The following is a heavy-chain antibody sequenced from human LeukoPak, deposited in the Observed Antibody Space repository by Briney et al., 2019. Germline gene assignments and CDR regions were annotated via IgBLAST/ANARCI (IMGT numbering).Heavy chain of an antibody. CDR1: GFTFSTYG. D-gene: IGHD1-26*01. CDR2: ISGSGGST. Sequence: GGTLRLSCEASGFTFSTYGINWVRQAPGKGLEWVSAISGSGGSTYYADSVKGRFTISRDNSKNTLYLQMNSLRAEDTAVYYCAKLGGATFRYYFDYWGQGTLVTVSS. CDR3: AKLGGATFRYYFDY. V-gene: IGHV3-23*01. J-gene: IGHJ4*02.